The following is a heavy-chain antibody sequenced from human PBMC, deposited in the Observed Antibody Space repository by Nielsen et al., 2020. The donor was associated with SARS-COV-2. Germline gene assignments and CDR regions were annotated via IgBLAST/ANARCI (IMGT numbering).Heavy chain of an antibody. CDR2: ISYDGSNK. CDR1: GFTFSSYA. D-gene: IGHD4-17*01. Sequence: GESLKISCSASGFTFSSYAMHWVRQAPGKELEWVAVISYDGSNKYYADSVKGRFTISRDNSKNTLYLQMNSLRAEDTAVYYCARDAFYGDFDYWGQGTLVTVSS. J-gene: IGHJ4*02. CDR3: ARDAFYGDFDY. V-gene: IGHV3-30*04.